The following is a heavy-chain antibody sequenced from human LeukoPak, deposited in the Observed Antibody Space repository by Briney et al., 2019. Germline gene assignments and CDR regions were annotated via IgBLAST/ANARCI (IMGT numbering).Heavy chain of an antibody. Sequence: ASVKVSCKASGYTFTGDYLHWVRQAPGQGLGWMGWINTSGGTNYAQKVQGRVTMTRDTSISTAYMELRRLRSDDTAVYYCARGEYHGSGSYFDYWGQGTLVTVSS. D-gene: IGHD3-10*01. CDR3: ARGEYHGSGSYFDY. V-gene: IGHV1-2*02. CDR1: GYTFTGDY. J-gene: IGHJ4*02. CDR2: INTSGGT.